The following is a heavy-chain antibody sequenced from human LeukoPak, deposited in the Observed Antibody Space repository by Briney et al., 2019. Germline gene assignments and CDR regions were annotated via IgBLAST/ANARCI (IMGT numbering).Heavy chain of an antibody. CDR2: INPNSGGT. Sequence: ASVKVSCKASVYTVTGYYMHWVRQAPGQGPEWMGWINPNSGGTNYAQKFQGRVTMTLATSIGTAYMELSRLKSDDTAVYYCASARGYSDFDSYFDYWGQGTLVTVSS. CDR3: ASARGYSDFDSYFDY. D-gene: IGHD5-12*01. J-gene: IGHJ4*02. CDR1: VYTVTGYY. V-gene: IGHV1-2*02.